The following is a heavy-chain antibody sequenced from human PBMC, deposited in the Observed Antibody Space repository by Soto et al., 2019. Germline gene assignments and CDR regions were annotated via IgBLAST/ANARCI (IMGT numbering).Heavy chain of an antibody. CDR3: ARTYCSGGSCSGQTSYYYGMDV. D-gene: IGHD2-15*01. Sequence: QVQLVQSGAEVKKPGSSVKVSCKASGGTFSSYTISWVRQAPGQGLEWMGRIIPILGIANYAQKFQGRVTRPADKSTRTAYMELSSLRSEATAVYYCARTYCSGGSCSGQTSYYYGMDVWGQGTTVTVSS. V-gene: IGHV1-69*02. CDR2: IIPILGIA. J-gene: IGHJ6*02. CDR1: GGTFSSYT.